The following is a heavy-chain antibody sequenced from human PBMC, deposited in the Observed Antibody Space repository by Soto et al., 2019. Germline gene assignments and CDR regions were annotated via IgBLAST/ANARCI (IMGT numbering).Heavy chain of an antibody. CDR2: IYSLGNT. CDR1: GGSTSSSSYY. J-gene: IGHJ5*02. CDR3: ARDGPRPGPASP. V-gene: IGHV4-39*02. Sequence: SETLSLTCTVSGGSTSSSSYYWGWIRQPPGQGLEWLGTIYSLGNTYYNPSLKSRVTISVDKSKSQLFLKLSSVTAPDTAVYYCARDGPRPGPASPWGHGTLVTVSS. D-gene: IGHD2-2*01.